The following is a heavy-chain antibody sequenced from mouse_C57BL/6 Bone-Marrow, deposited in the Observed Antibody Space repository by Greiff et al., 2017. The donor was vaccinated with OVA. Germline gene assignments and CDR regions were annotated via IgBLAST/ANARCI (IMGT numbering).Heavy chain of an antibody. CDR3: TRGYYGSSYPFWYFDV. V-gene: IGHV5-9-1*02. D-gene: IGHD1-1*01. CDR1: GFTFSSYA. CDR2: ISSGGDYI. J-gene: IGHJ1*03. Sequence: EVKLMESGEGLVKPGGSLKLSCAASGFTFSSYAMSWVRQTPEKRLEWVAYISSGGDYIYYADTVKGRFTISRDNARNTLYLQMSSLKSEDTAMYYCTRGYYGSSYPFWYFDVWGTGTTVTVSS.